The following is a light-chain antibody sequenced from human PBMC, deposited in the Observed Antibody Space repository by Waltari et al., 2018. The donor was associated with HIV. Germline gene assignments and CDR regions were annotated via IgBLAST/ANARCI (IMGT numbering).Light chain of an antibody. CDR2: GAS. J-gene: IGKJ2*01. CDR3: QHYNNWPPYT. CDR1: QSVSSN. Sequence: EIVMTQSPVTLSVSPGERATLSCRASQSVSSNIAWYQQKPGQAPRLLIYGASTRATGIPARFSGSGSGTEFTLTISSLQSEDFAVYYCQHYNNWPPYTFGQGTKLEIK. V-gene: IGKV3-15*01.